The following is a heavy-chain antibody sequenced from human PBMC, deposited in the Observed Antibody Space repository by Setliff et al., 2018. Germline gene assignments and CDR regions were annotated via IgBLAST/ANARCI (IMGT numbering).Heavy chain of an antibody. V-gene: IGHV1-2*02. CDR1: GYPFVGYF. CDR3: AKQGDLAFDY. D-gene: IGHD3-16*01. Sequence: ASVKVSCKTSGYPFVGYFIYWMRQAPGQGLEWVGWIDPKSGRTKYAVKFQGRVTMTRDTSSSTIYMEVNSPTSDDTAVYFCAKQGDLAFDYWGQGTQVTVS. CDR2: IDPKSGRT. J-gene: IGHJ4*02.